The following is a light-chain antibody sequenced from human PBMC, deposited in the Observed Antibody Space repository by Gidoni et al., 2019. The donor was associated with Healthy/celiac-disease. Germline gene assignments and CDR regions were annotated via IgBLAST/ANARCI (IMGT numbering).Light chain of an antibody. CDR3: QQYDNLPYP. CDR1: QDISNY. Sequence: DIQMTESPSSLSASVGDRVTITCQASQDISNYLHWYQQKPGKAPKLLIYDASNLETGIPSRVSGSGSGTDFTFTISSLQPEDIATYYCQQYDNLPYPFXQXTKLEIK. V-gene: IGKV1-33*01. J-gene: IGKJ2*01. CDR2: DAS.